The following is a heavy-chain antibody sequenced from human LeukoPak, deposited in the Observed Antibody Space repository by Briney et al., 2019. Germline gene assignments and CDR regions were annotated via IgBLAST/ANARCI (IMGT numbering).Heavy chain of an antibody. J-gene: IGHJ3*02. CDR2: ITPYNKNA. V-gene: IGHV1-18*04. CDR1: GYTFTSCG. CDR3: ARDLIYDNTGSERDTDDAFDI. Sequence: GASVKVSCKASGYTFTSCGINWVRQAPGQGLEWMGWITPYNKNAKYAQKFQGRVTMTTDTSTDIAYMDLRSLGSDDTAMYYCARDLIYDNTGSERDTDDAFDIWGQGTMLIVSS. D-gene: IGHD5-18*01.